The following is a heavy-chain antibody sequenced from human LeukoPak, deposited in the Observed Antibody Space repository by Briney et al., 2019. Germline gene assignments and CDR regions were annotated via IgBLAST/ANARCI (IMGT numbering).Heavy chain of an antibody. Sequence: GGSLRLSCTVSGFTLSRYSMNWVRQAPGKGLEWVALIESGSDIYYADSVKGRFTISRGNAKNSLYLQMNSLRAEDTAVYYCATKDYGDYETFDYWGQGTLVTVSS. CDR2: IESGSDI. CDR1: GFTLSRYS. D-gene: IGHD4-17*01. CDR3: ATKDYGDYETFDY. V-gene: IGHV3-21*04. J-gene: IGHJ4*02.